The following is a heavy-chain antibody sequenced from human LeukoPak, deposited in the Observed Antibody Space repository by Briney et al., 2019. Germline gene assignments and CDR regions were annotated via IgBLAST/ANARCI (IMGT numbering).Heavy chain of an antibody. J-gene: IGHJ4*02. V-gene: IGHV3-33*01. Sequence: GGSLRLSCAASGFTFSSYGMHWVRQAPGKGLEWVAVIWYDGSNKYYADSVKGRFTISRDNSKNTLYLQMNSLRAEDTAVYYCARDFGYGHLNLDYWGQGTLVTVSS. D-gene: IGHD5-18*01. CDR1: GFTFSSYG. CDR2: IWYDGSNK. CDR3: ARDFGYGHLNLDY.